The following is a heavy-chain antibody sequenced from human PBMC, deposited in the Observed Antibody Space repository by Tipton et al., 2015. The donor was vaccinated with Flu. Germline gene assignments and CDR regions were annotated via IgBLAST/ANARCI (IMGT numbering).Heavy chain of an antibody. V-gene: IGHV4-61*02. CDR1: GDSINGAYYF. CDR2: ISSEGQA. Sequence: TLSLTCSVSGDSINGAYYFWTWIRQPAGKGLQWVGRISSEGQADYNLPLKGRVSVSMDTSKNQFSLKLKSVTAADTGVYYCAREWGDAFDIWGQGTMVTVSS. CDR3: AREWGDAFDI. D-gene: IGHD3-16*01. J-gene: IGHJ3*02.